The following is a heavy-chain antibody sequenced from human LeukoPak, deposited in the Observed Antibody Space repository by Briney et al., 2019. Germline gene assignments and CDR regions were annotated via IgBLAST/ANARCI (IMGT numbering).Heavy chain of an antibody. CDR1: GFTFSTYA. J-gene: IGHJ4*02. CDR3: AKDRSHYGDYESDY. V-gene: IGHV3-23*01. Sequence: PGGSLRLSCAASGFTFSTYAMTWVRQAPGKGLQWVSAVIGSGGSTFYADSVKGRFTISRDNSKNTLYLQMNSLRAEDTAVYYCAKDRSHYGDYESDYWGQGTLVTVSS. CDR2: VIGSGGST. D-gene: IGHD4-17*01.